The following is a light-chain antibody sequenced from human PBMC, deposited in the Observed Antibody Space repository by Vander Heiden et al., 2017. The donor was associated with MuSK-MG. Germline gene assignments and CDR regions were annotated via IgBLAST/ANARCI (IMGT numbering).Light chain of an antibody. Sequence: DIVMTQSPDSLAVSLGERATINCKSSQSVLYSSNNKNYLAWYQQKPGQSPKLLIYWASTRESGVPDRFSGSGSGTDFTLTISSLQAEDVAVYSCQQYYSIPWTFGQGTKVEIK. V-gene: IGKV4-1*01. J-gene: IGKJ1*01. CDR3: QQYYSIPWT. CDR2: WAS. CDR1: QSVLYSSNNKNY.